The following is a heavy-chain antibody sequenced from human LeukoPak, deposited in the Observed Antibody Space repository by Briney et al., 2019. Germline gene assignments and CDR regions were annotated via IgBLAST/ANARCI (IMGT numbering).Heavy chain of an antibody. Sequence: GGSLRLSCAASGFTFSSYSMNWVRQAPGKGLEWVSSISSSSSYIYYADSVKGRFTISRDNSKNTFHLQMNSLRAEDTAVYYCARRAGDYSHPYDYWGQGTLVTVSS. CDR2: ISSSSSYI. J-gene: IGHJ4*02. V-gene: IGHV3-21*04. CDR3: ARRAGDYSHPYDY. D-gene: IGHD3-22*01. CDR1: GFTFSSYS.